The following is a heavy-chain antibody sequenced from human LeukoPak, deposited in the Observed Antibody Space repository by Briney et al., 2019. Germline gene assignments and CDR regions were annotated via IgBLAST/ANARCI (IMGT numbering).Heavy chain of an antibody. Sequence: ASVKVSCKASGYTFTDYYMHWLRPAPAQGLEWMGWVNPNSGGTNYAQKIQGRVTMTRDTCISTAYMELSRLRSDDRALYYCAKPHYSWNDIDALDVWGQGTMVTVSS. V-gene: IGHV1-2*02. CDR1: GYTFTDYY. D-gene: IGHD1-1*01. J-gene: IGHJ3*01. CDR2: VNPNSGGT. CDR3: AKPHYSWNDIDALDV.